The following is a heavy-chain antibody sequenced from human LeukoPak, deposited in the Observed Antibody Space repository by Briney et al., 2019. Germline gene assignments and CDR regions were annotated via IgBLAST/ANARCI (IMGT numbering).Heavy chain of an antibody. D-gene: IGHD2-15*01. CDR3: ARTTEGYCRGRSCYSYYYYMDV. Sequence: SETLSLTCTVSGGSISSYYWSWIRQPPGKELEWIGYIYYSGSTNYNPSLKSRVTISVDTSKNQFSLKLSSVTAADTAVYYCARTTEGYCRGRSCYSYYYYMDVWGKGTTVTVSS. CDR1: GGSISSYY. V-gene: IGHV4-59*01. J-gene: IGHJ6*03. CDR2: IYYSGST.